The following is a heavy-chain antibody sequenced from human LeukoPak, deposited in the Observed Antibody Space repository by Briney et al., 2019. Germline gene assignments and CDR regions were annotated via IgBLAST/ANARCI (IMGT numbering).Heavy chain of an antibody. D-gene: IGHD2/OR15-2a*01. CDR1: GYSISSGYY. V-gene: IGHV4-38-2*02. Sequence: SETLSLTCTVSGYSISSGYYWGWIRQPPGKGLEWIGSIYHSGSTYYNPSLKSRVTISVDTSKNQFSLKLNSVTAADTAVYYCARDSQVSLDIWGQGTLVTVSS. CDR2: IYHSGST. J-gene: IGHJ3*02. CDR3: ARDSQVSLDI.